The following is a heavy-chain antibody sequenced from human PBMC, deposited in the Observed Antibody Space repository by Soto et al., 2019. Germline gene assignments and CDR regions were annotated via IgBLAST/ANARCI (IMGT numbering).Heavy chain of an antibody. CDR1: GDTFSTYT. V-gene: IGHV1-8*01. J-gene: IGHJ5*02. CDR3: ASDMSTT. Sequence: GASVKVSCKASGDTFSTYTITWVRQAPGQGLEWMGGIIPNSGHTNYAQKFQGRVTMTRDTSISTAYMELTNLRSEDTAIYYCASDMSTTWGQGTLVTVSS. CDR2: IIPNSGHT. D-gene: IGHD2-2*01.